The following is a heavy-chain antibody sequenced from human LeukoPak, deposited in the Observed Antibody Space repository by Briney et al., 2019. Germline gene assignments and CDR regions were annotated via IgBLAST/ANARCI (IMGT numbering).Heavy chain of an antibody. D-gene: IGHD3-10*01. Sequence: TSETLSLTCTVSGGSISSDYWSWIRQPPGKGLEWIGYIYYSGSTNYNPSLKSRVTISVDTSKNQFSLKLSSVTAADTAVYYCARALEWFGDVYYYGMDVWGQGTTVTVSS. V-gene: IGHV4-59*01. CDR3: ARALEWFGDVYYYGMDV. CDR1: GGSISSDY. CDR2: IYYSGST. J-gene: IGHJ6*02.